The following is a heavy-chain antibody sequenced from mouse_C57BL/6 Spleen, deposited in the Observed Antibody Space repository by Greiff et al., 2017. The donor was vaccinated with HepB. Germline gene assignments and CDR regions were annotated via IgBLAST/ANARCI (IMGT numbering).Heavy chain of an antibody. J-gene: IGHJ2*01. CDR2: INPNNGGT. CDR3: ARLITTVDY. CDR1: GYTFTDYN. Sequence: DVQLQESGPELVKPGASVKMSCKASGYTFTDYNMHWVKQSHGKSLEWIGYINPNNGGTSYNQKFKGKATLTVNKSSSTAYMELRSLTSEDSAVYYCARLITTVDYWGQGTTLTVSS. D-gene: IGHD1-1*01. V-gene: IGHV1-22*01.